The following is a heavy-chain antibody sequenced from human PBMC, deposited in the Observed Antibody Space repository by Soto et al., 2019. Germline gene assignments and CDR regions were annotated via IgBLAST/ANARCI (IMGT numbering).Heavy chain of an antibody. CDR3: ARDGSGSYSSPFDY. J-gene: IGHJ4*02. V-gene: IGHV4-59*01. CDR2: IYYSGST. Sequence: PSVTMSLTCTVAGGYISSYDWSWIRKHPGKGLEWIGYIYYSGSTNYNPSLKSRVTISVDTSKNQFSLKLSSVTAADTAVYYCARDGSGSYSSPFDYWGQGTLVTVSS. D-gene: IGHD3-10*01. CDR1: GGYISSYD.